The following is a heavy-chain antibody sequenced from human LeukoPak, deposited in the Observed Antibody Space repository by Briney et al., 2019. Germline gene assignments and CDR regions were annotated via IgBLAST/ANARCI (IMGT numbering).Heavy chain of an antibody. D-gene: IGHD6-13*01. CDR1: GSTCTSYA. CDR2: IIAIFGIA. J-gene: IGHJ6*02. Sequence: SLKLSCKATGSTCTSYASSCVRQAPGQGLEWIGKIIAIFGIANYAQKFQGRVTITADKSTSTAYMELSSMRSEDTAVYYCARAPGIAAAGTDANYYYYYGMDVWGQGTTVTVSS. CDR3: ARAPGIAAAGTDANYYYYYGMDV. V-gene: IGHV1-69*04.